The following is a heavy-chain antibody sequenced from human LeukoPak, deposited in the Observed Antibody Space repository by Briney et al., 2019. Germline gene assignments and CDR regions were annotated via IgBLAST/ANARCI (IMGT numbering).Heavy chain of an antibody. D-gene: IGHD2-2*01. CDR2: ISYDGSNK. J-gene: IGHJ4*02. CDR1: GFTFSSYG. CDR3: AGVVPAGPFDY. V-gene: IGHV3-30*03. Sequence: GRSLRLSCAASGFTFSSYGMHWVHQAPGKALESVAVISYDGSNKYYADSVKGRFTISRDSSKNTLYLQMNSLRAEDTAVYYCAGVVPAGPFDYWGQGTLVTVSS.